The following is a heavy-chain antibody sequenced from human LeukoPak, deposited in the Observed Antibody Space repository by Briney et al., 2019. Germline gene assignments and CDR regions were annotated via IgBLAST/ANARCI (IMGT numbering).Heavy chain of an antibody. CDR1: GFTFSSYA. CDR2: ISGSGVST. CDR3: ARARSSYGYGDAFDI. Sequence: PGGSLRLSCAASGFTFSSYAMSWVRQVPGKGLEWVSAISGSGVSTYYADSVKGRLTISRDNSKNTLYLQMNSLRAEDTAVYYCARARSSYGYGDAFDIWGQGTMVTVSS. V-gene: IGHV3-23*01. D-gene: IGHD5-18*01. J-gene: IGHJ3*02.